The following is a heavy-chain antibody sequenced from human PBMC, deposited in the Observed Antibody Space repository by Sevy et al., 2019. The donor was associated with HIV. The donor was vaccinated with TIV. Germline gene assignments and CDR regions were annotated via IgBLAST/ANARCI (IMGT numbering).Heavy chain of an antibody. CDR1: GGSIRSGTYY. Sequence: SETLSLTCTVSGGSIRSGTYYWNWIRQPAGKRLEWIGRIYTTGSTDYNPSLTSRVTISVDTSKNQFSLTLNSVTAADTAVYYCARSMIRANTPHLDTFHYWGQGTLVTVSS. CDR3: ARSMIRANTPHLDTFHY. V-gene: IGHV4-61*02. CDR2: IYTTGST. J-gene: IGHJ4*02. D-gene: IGHD3-10*01.